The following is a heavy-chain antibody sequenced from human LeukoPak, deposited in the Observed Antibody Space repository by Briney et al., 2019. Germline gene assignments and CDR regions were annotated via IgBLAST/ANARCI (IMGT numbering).Heavy chain of an antibody. Sequence: SETLSLTCTVSGGSISSYYWSWIRQPPGKGLEWIGYIYYSGSTNYNPSLKSRVTISVDTSKNQFSLKLSPVTAADTAVYYCARDLLYYDSSGYYHNWFDPWGQGTLVTVSS. D-gene: IGHD3-22*01. J-gene: IGHJ5*02. V-gene: IGHV4-59*01. CDR1: GGSISSYY. CDR3: ARDLLYYDSSGYYHNWFDP. CDR2: IYYSGST.